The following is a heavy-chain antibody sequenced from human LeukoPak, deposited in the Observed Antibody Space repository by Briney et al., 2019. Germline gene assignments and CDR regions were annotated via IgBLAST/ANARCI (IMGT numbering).Heavy chain of an antibody. CDR2: IYTRGST. J-gene: IGHJ4*02. Sequence: SETLSLTCTVSGGSISSSSYYWSWIRQPAGKGLEWIGRIYTRGSTNYNPSLKSRVTISVDTSKNQFSLKLSSVTAADTAVYYCARDLRDGYYFDYWGQGTLVTVSS. CDR1: GGSISSSSYY. CDR3: ARDLRDGYYFDY. D-gene: IGHD5-24*01. V-gene: IGHV4-61*02.